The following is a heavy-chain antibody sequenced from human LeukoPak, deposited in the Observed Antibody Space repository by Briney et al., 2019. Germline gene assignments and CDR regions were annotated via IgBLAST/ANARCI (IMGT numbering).Heavy chain of an antibody. V-gene: IGHV4-39*07. D-gene: IGHD3-10*01. CDR1: GGSISSSSYY. CDR2: IYYSGST. J-gene: IGHJ4*02. Sequence: PSETLSLTCTVSGGSISSSSYYWGWIRQPPGKGLEWIGSIYYSGSTYYNPSLKSRVTISVDTSKNQFSLKLSSVTAADTAVYYCARDILRFGELLIVDYWGQGTLVTVSS. CDR3: ARDILRFGELLIVDY.